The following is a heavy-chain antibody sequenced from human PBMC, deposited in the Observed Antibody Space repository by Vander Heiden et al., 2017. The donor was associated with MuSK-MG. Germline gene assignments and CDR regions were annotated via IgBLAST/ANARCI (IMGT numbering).Heavy chain of an antibody. D-gene: IGHD3-3*01. CDR2: LNCKTGVT. CDR1: GYTFTDYY. V-gene: IGHV1-2*02. Sequence: QVQLLQSGREVRRPGASVTVSCKASGYTFTDYYIQWVRQAPGQGLEWVGSLNCKTGVTLSAQTFQGRVTMTRDSSSNSAYLELSGLRSDDTAVFYCARQHTNFWSGMRYNFDVWGPGTTVIVSS. CDR3: ARQHTNFWSGMRYNFDV. J-gene: IGHJ3*01.